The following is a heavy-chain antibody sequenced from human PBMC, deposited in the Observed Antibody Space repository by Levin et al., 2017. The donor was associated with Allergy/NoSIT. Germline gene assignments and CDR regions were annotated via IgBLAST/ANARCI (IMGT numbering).Heavy chain of an antibody. Sequence: GGSLRLSCAASGFLFNKYWMSWVRQAPGRGLEWVANIKEDGSVKYYVDSVKGRFTISRDNAKNSLSLQMNSLRAEDTAVYYCARSYPLEWLLWGQGTLVSVSS. D-gene: IGHD3-3*01. CDR3: ARSYPLEWLL. CDR2: IKEDGSVK. V-gene: IGHV3-7*01. J-gene: IGHJ4*02. CDR1: GFLFNKYW.